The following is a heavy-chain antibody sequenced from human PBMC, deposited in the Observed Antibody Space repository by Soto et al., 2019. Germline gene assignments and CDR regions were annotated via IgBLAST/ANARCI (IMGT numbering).Heavy chain of an antibody. D-gene: IGHD1-26*01. J-gene: IGHJ4*02. V-gene: IGHV3-48*03. Sequence: EVQLVESGGGLVQPGGSLRLSCAASGFTFSSYEMNWVRQAPGKGLEWVSYITGSGNTIYYADSVKGRFTISRDNAKNSMYLQMKSLRSEDTAVYYCARGGSYFDYWGQGTLVTVSA. CDR3: ARGGSYFDY. CDR2: ITGSGNTI. CDR1: GFTFSSYE.